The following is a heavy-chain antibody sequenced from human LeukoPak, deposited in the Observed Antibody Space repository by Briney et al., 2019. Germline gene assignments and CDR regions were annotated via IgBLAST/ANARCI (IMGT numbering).Heavy chain of an antibody. D-gene: IGHD6-19*01. Sequence: GGSLRLSCAASGFTFSSYAMSWVRQAPGKGLEWVSAISGSGGSTCYADSVKGRFTISRDNAKNSLYLQMNSLRAEDTAVYYCARDPGYSSGWGERFDYWGQGTLVTVSS. J-gene: IGHJ4*02. V-gene: IGHV3-23*01. CDR2: ISGSGGST. CDR1: GFTFSSYA. CDR3: ARDPGYSSGWGERFDY.